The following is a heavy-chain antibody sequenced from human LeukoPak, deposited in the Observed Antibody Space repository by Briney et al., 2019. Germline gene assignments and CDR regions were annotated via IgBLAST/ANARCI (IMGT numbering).Heavy chain of an antibody. CDR2: INQSGST. CDR1: GGSFSGYY. CDR3: AIARSGWLRYYFDY. Sequence: SETLSLTCAVYGGSFSGYYWSWIRQPPGKGLEWIGEINQSGSTNYNPSLKSRVTISVDTSKNQFSLKLSSVAAADTAVYYCAIARSGWLRYYFDYWGQGTLVTVSS. J-gene: IGHJ4*02. D-gene: IGHD6-19*01. V-gene: IGHV4-34*01.